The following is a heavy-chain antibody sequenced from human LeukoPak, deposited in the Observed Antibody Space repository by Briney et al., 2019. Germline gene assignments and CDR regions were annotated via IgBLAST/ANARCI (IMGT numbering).Heavy chain of an antibody. CDR3: ARQVWSGWSREFDN. CDR1: GFTFSDYY. V-gene: IGHV3-11*01. Sequence: GGSLRLSCAASGFTFSDYYMSWIRQAPGKGLEWVSCISTSGTTIYHVDSVKGRFTISRDNAKNSLYLQMNSLRAEDTAVYYCARQVWSGWSREFDNWGQGTLVTVSS. CDR2: ISTSGTTI. D-gene: IGHD6-19*01. J-gene: IGHJ4*02.